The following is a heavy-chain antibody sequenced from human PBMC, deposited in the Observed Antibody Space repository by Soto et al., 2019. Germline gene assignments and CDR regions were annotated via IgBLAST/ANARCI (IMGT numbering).Heavy chain of an antibody. Sequence: GGSLRLSCAASGFTFSNAWMSWVRQAPGKGLEWVGRIKSKTDGGTTDYAAPVKGRFTISRDDSKNTLYLQMNSLKTEDTAVYYCTGIAAADYYYYYYMDVWGKGTTVTVSS. CDR3: TGIAAADYYYYYYMDV. V-gene: IGHV3-15*01. D-gene: IGHD6-13*01. CDR2: IKSKTDGGTT. CDR1: GFTFSNAW. J-gene: IGHJ6*03.